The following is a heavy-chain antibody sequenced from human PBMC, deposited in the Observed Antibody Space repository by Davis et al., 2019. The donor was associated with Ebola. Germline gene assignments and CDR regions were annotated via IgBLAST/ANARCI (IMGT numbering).Heavy chain of an antibody. J-gene: IGHJ4*02. D-gene: IGHD3-16*01. Sequence: MPSETLSLTCTVSGGSISSSSYYWGWIRQPPGKGLEWIGEINHSGSTNYNPSLKSRVTISVDTSKNQFSLKLSSVTAADTAVYYCARLGGDRGRYFDYWGQGTLVTVSS. CDR3: ARLGGDRGRYFDY. CDR1: GGSISSSSYY. CDR2: INHSGST. V-gene: IGHV4-39*07.